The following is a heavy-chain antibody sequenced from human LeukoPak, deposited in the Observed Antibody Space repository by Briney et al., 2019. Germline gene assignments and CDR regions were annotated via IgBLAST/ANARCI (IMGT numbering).Heavy chain of an antibody. CDR1: GGSFSGYY. J-gene: IGHJ4*02. CDR3: ARAPMYIGSGWSRAGG. Sequence: PSETLSLTCAVYGGSFSGYYWSWIRQPPGKGLEWIGEINHSGSTSYNPSLKSRVTISVDTSKNQFSLKLSSVTAADTAVYYCARAPMYIGSGWSRAGGWGQGTLVTVSS. CDR2: INHSGST. V-gene: IGHV4-34*01. D-gene: IGHD6-19*01.